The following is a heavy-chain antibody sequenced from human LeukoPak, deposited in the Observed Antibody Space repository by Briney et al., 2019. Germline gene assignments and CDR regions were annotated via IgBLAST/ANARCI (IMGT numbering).Heavy chain of an antibody. CDR2: INHSGST. CDR1: GGSFSGYY. J-gene: IGHJ4*02. V-gene: IGHV4-34*01. CDR3: ARAPHAPGAYDSSGYAVDY. Sequence: PSETLSLTCALYGGSFSGYYWSWIRQPPGKGLEWIGEINHSGSTNYNPSLKSRVTISVDTSKNQFSLKLSSVSAADTAVYYCARAPHAPGAYDSSGYAVDYWGQGTLVTVSS. D-gene: IGHD3-22*01.